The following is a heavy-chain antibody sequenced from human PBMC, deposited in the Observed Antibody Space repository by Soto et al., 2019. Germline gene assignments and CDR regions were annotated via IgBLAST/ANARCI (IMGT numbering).Heavy chain of an antibody. Sequence: QVQLVQSGAEVKKPGSSVKVSCKASGGTFSSYAISWVRQAPGQGLEWMGGIIPIFGTANYAQKFQGRVTITADESPSTAYMELSSLRSEDTAVYYCARGGGDSSSLWPTFFDYWGQGTLVTVFS. CDR2: IIPIFGTA. J-gene: IGHJ4*02. CDR3: ARGGGDSSSLWPTFFDY. D-gene: IGHD6-13*01. V-gene: IGHV1-69*01. CDR1: GGTFSSYA.